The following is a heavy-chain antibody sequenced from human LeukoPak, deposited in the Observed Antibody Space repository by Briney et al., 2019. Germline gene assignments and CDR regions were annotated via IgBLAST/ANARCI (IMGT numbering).Heavy chain of an antibody. CDR3: ARSIYYSYYYLDV. CDR2: INQDGSEK. Sequence: GGSLRPSCAASGFTFSGYWMSWVRQAPGKGLEWVANINQDGSEKYYVDSLKGRFTISRDNARDSLYLQMHSLRAEDTAVYYCARSIYYSYYYLDVWGKGTTVTVSS. D-gene: IGHD2-2*01. V-gene: IGHV3-7*01. J-gene: IGHJ6*03. CDR1: GFTFSGYW.